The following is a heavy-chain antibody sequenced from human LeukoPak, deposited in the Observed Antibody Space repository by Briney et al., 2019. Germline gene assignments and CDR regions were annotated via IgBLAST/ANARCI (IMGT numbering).Heavy chain of an antibody. CDR3: ARDFGVGYFDY. D-gene: IGHD3-3*01. CDR2: IYYSGST. Sequence: PSETLSLTCTVSGGSISSYYWSWIRQPPGKGLEWIGYIYYSGSTNYNPSLKSRVTISVDTSKNQFSLKLSSVTAADTAVYYCARDFGVGYFDYWGRGTLVTVSS. CDR1: GGSISSYY. J-gene: IGHJ4*02. V-gene: IGHV4-59*01.